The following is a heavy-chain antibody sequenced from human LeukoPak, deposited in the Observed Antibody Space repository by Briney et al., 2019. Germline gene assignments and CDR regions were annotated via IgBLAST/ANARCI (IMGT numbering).Heavy chain of an antibody. D-gene: IGHD4-17*01. Sequence: PGGSLRLSCAASGFTFSSYAMSWVRQSPGKGLEWVSAISGSRDSTYYADSVKGRFTISRDNSRNTLCLQMNGLTAEDAAVYYCAKSPYGDYYRDFDYWGQGTLVTDSS. J-gene: IGHJ4*02. V-gene: IGHV3-23*01. CDR3: AKSPYGDYYRDFDY. CDR2: ISGSRDST. CDR1: GFTFSSYA.